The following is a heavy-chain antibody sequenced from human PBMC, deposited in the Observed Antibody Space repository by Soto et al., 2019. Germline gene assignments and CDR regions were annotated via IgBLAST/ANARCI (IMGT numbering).Heavy chain of an antibody. V-gene: IGHV3-30*18. D-gene: IGHD6-19*01. CDR2: ISYDGSNK. Sequence: QVQLVESGGGVVQPGRSLRLSCAASGFTFSSYGMHWVRQAPGKRLEWVAVISYDGSNKYYADSVKGRFTISRDNSKNTRYLQMNSLRAEDTAVYYCAKGAAVGGTDYWGQGTLVTVSS. J-gene: IGHJ4*02. CDR1: GFTFSSYG. CDR3: AKGAAVGGTDY.